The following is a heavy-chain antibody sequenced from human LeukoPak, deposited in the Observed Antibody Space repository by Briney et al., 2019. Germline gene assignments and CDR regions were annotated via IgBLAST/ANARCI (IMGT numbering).Heavy chain of an antibody. D-gene: IGHD2-15*01. J-gene: IGHJ5*01. V-gene: IGHV4-59*01. Sequence: SETLSLTCTVSGGSISSYYWSWIRQPPGEGLEWIGYIYDSGSTNYNPSFKSRVTMSVDTSQNQFSLKLSSVTAADTAVYYCARWGVVAATFDSWGQGTLVTVSS. CDR3: ARWGVVAATFDS. CDR2: IYDSGST. CDR1: GGSISSYY.